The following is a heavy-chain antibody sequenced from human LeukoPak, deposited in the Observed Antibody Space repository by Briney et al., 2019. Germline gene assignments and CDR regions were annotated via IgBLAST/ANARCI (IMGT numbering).Heavy chain of an antibody. V-gene: IGHV3-23*01. D-gene: IGHD6-6*01. CDR2: ITGSGGST. CDR3: AKDRWRRSSGGFDY. Sequence: GGSLRLSCAASGFTFSSYAMSWVRQAPGKGLEWVSAITGSGGSTYYADSVKGRFTISRDDSKNTLYLQMNSLRAEDAAVYYCAKDRWRRSSGGFDYWGQGTLVTVSS. J-gene: IGHJ4*02. CDR1: GFTFSSYA.